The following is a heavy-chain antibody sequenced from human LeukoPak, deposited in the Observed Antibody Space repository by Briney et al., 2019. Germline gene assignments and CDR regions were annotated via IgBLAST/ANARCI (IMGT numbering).Heavy chain of an antibody. V-gene: IGHV1-69*13. J-gene: IGHJ5*01. CDR1: GGTFSSYA. Sequence: ASVKVSCKASGGTFSSYAISWVRQAPGQGLEWMGGIIPIFGTANYAQKFQGRVTITADESTSTAYMELSSLRSEDTAVYYCASQAGGYSSSWYDWFDPWGQGTLVTVSS. CDR2: IIPIFGTA. D-gene: IGHD6-13*01. CDR3: ASQAGGYSSSWYDWFDP.